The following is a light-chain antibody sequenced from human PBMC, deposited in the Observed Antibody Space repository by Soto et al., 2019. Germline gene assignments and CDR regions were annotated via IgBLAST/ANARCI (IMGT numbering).Light chain of an antibody. V-gene: IGKV1-27*01. CDR1: QVISNY. J-gene: IGKJ1*01. CDR2: AAS. Sequence: DIQMTQSPSSLSASVGDRVTITCRASQVISNYLAWYQQKPGKVPKLLIYAASTLQSGVPFRFSGSGSGTDFTLTICSLQPEDVATYYCQKYNSAPWTFGQGTKVEIK. CDR3: QKYNSAPWT.